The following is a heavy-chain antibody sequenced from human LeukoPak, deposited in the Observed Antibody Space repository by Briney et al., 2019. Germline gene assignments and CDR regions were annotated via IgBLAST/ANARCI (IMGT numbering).Heavy chain of an antibody. Sequence: ASVKVSCKASGGTFSSYAISWVRQAPGEGLEWMGGFDREDDEIIYAAKFQDIVIMTEDTTTDTAYMEISSLRSDDTAVYYCAAMSRGVIVPHFDYWGQGTLVAVSS. D-gene: IGHD3-16*02. CDR2: FDREDDEI. CDR1: GGTFSSYA. V-gene: IGHV1-24*01. J-gene: IGHJ4*02. CDR3: AAMSRGVIVPHFDY.